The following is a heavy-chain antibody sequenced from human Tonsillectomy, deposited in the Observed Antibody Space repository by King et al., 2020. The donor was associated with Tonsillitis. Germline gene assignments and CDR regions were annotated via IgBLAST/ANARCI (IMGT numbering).Heavy chain of an antibody. V-gene: IGHV3-11*01. Sequence: VHLVESGGGLVKPGGSLRLSCAASGFSFSDYYMTWIRQAPGKGLEWVSYISGSGSTIYYADSVKGRFTISRDNAKNSLYLQLNSLRAEDTAVYYCARGFSVIPAVTCDYMDVWGKGTTVTVSS. CDR2: ISGSGSTI. CDR1: GFSFSDYY. D-gene: IGHD2-2*01. J-gene: IGHJ6*03. CDR3: ARGFSVIPAVTCDYMDV.